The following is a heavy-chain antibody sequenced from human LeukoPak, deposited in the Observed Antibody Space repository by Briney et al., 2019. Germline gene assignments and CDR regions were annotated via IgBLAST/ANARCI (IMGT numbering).Heavy chain of an antibody. V-gene: IGHV3-30*02. CDR3: AKAGAVMATITNFDY. J-gene: IGHJ4*02. Sequence: PGGSLRLSCAASGFTFSNYGMNWVRQAPGKGLEWVAFIRYDGSNKYYADSVKGRFTISRDNSKNALYLQMNSLRAEDTAVYYCAKAGAVMATITNFDYWGQGTLVTVSS. D-gene: IGHD5-24*01. CDR1: GFTFSNYG. CDR2: IRYDGSNK.